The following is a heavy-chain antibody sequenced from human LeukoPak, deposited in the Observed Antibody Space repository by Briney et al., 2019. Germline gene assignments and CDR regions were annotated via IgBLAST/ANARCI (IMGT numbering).Heavy chain of an antibody. D-gene: IGHD5-24*01. Sequence: RGSLRLSCAASGFTFSSYSMNWVRQAPGKGLEWVSSISSSSSYIYYADSVKGRFTISRDNAKNSLYLQMNSLRAEDTAVYYCAREEADGYRKAWDVWGKGTTVTVSS. CDR3: AREEADGYRKAWDV. J-gene: IGHJ6*04. CDR1: GFTFSSYS. V-gene: IGHV3-21*01. CDR2: ISSSSSYI.